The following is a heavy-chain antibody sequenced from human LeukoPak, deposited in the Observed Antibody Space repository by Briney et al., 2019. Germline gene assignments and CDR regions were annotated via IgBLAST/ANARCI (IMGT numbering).Heavy chain of an antibody. V-gene: IGHV4-4*07. D-gene: IGHD2-2*01. Sequence: SETLSLTCIVSGGSISNYYWSWIRQPAGKGLEWIGRIYTSGSTDYNPSLKTRVTMSLDTSKNQFSLKMGSVTAADTAVYYCARDKMYQLPHNWFGPWGQGTLVTVSS. J-gene: IGHJ5*02. CDR1: GGSISNYY. CDR2: IYTSGST. CDR3: ARDKMYQLPHNWFGP.